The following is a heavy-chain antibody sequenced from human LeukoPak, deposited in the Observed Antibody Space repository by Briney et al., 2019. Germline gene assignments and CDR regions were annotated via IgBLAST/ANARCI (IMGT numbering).Heavy chain of an antibody. V-gene: IGHV3-23*01. J-gene: IGHJ4*02. D-gene: IGHD3-16*02. Sequence: GGSLRLSCAASGFTFTSYAMSWVRQAPGKGLEWVSGISDSAYSTFYADSVKGRFTISRDNAKNSLYLQMNSLRAEDTALYYCAKDKTFGGVIAPYFDYWGQGTLVTVSS. CDR2: ISDSAYST. CDR3: AKDKTFGGVIAPYFDY. CDR1: GFTFTSYA.